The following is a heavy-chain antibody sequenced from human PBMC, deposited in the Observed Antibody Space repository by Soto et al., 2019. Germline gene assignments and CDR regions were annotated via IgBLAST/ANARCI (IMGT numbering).Heavy chain of an antibody. Sequence: ASVKVSCKASGYTFTGYYMHWVRQAPGQGLEWMGWTNPNSGGTNYAQKFQGRVTMTRDTSISTAYMELSRLRSDDTAVYYCARDRDDFWSGRDFDYWGQGTLVTVSS. D-gene: IGHD3-3*01. CDR2: TNPNSGGT. V-gene: IGHV1-2*02. CDR1: GYTFTGYY. J-gene: IGHJ4*02. CDR3: ARDRDDFWSGRDFDY.